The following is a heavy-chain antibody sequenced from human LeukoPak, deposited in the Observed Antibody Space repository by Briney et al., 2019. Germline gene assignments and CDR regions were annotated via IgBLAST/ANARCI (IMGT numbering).Heavy chain of an antibody. CDR3: ARDSGRGYGSGSYRYGT. Sequence: PGGSLRLSCAASGFTFNNYAMSWVRQAPGKGLEWVSSISGSGGSTYYADSVKGRFTISRDNSKNTLYLQMNSLRAEDTAVYYCARDSGRGYGSGSYRYGTWGQGTLVTVSS. D-gene: IGHD3-10*01. V-gene: IGHV3-23*01. CDR1: GFTFNNYA. CDR2: ISGSGGST. J-gene: IGHJ4*02.